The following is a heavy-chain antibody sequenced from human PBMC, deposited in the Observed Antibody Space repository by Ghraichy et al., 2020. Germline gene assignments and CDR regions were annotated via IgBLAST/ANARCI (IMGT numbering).Heavy chain of an antibody. Sequence: SETLSLTCTVSGGSISSYYWSWIRQPPGKGLEWIGYIYYSVSTNYNPSLKSRVTISVDTSKNQFSLKLSPVTAADTAVYYCARRPILPYNFWSGYNHIYYNGMDVWGQGTTVTVSS. CDR3: ARRPILPYNFWSGYNHIYYNGMDV. V-gene: IGHV4-59*01. CDR1: GGSISSYY. CDR2: IYYSVST. D-gene: IGHD3-3*01. J-gene: IGHJ6*02.